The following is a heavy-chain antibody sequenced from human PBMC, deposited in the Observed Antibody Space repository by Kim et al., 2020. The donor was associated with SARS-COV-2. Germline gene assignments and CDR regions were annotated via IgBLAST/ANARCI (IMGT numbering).Heavy chain of an antibody. CDR3: ARDLFSNAWELRSYYYYGMDV. CDR2: IYYSGST. V-gene: IGHV4-61*01. Sequence: SQTLSLTCTVSGGSVSSGSYYWSWIRQPPGKGLEWIGYIYYSGSTNYNPSLKSRVTISVDTSKNQFSLKLSSVTAADTAVYYCARDLFSNAWELRSYYYYGMDVWGQGTTVTVSS. D-gene: IGHD1-26*01. J-gene: IGHJ6*02. CDR1: GGSVSSGSYY.